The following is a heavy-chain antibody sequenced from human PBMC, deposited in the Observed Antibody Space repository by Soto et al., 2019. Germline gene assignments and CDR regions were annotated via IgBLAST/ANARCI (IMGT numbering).Heavy chain of an antibody. CDR2: VSYHGSKK. CDR1: GFTFSSCG. D-gene: IGHD3-10*01. J-gene: IGHJ4*02. Sequence: PGGSLRLSCADCGFTFSSCGMHWVRHAPGKGLEWVSVVSYHGSKKYYSDSVKGRFTISRDNSKSTLYLQMSSLRAEDTAVFHCAKDRDKWDSASYCNLFDSGGQGTLVTVSS. CDR3: AKDRDKWDSASYCNLFDS. V-gene: IGHV3-30*18.